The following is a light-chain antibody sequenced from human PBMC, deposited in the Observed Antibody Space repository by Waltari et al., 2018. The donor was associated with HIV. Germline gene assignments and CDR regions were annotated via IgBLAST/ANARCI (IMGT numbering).Light chain of an antibody. CDR1: SSDVGGYNF. J-gene: IGLJ1*01. V-gene: IGLV2-14*03. CDR3: CSYRSTSSTPYV. Sequence: QSALTQPASVSGSPGQSITISCTGTSSDVGGYNFVSWYQQQPGKAPKHIIYDVSNRPSGVSNRFSGATSGNTASLAVSGLQAEDEADYYCCSYRSTSSTPYVFGSGTKVTVL. CDR2: DVS.